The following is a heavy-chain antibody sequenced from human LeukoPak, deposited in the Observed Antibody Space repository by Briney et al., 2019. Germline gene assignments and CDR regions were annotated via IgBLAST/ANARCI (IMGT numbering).Heavy chain of an antibody. J-gene: IGHJ4*02. D-gene: IGHD3-22*01. Sequence: ASVKVSCKASGYTFTSYGISWVRQAPGQGLEWMGWISAYNGNTNYAQKLQGRVTMTTGTSTSTAYMELRSLRSGDTAVYYCARDLMIVVPTLGYWGQGTLVTVSS. CDR3: ARDLMIVVPTLGY. CDR1: GYTFTSYG. V-gene: IGHV1-18*01. CDR2: ISAYNGNT.